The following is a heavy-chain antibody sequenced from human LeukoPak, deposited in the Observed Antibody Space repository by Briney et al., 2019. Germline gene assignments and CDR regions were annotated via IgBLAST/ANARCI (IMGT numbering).Heavy chain of an antibody. CDR3: ATDLSPFVRVLMSARDAVDI. V-gene: IGHV3-23*01. CDR2: ISGSGSNK. D-gene: IGHD3-3*01. CDR1: GFTFSSYT. J-gene: IGHJ3*02. Sequence: PGGSLRLSCAASGFTFSSYTMNWVRQAPGKELEWVAIISGSGSNKDYADSVKGRFTISRDNSKNALYLQMNSLRAEDTAVYYCATDLSPFVRVLMSARDAVDIWDQGTMVTGSS.